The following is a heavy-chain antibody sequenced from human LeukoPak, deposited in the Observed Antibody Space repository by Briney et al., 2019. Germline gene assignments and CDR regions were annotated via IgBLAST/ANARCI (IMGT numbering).Heavy chain of an antibody. V-gene: IGHV4-34*01. D-gene: IGHD3-3*01. CDR2: INHSGST. Sequence: SETLSLTCAVYGGSFSGYYWSWIRQPPGKGLEWIGEINHSGSTNYNPSLKSRVTISVDTSKNQFSLKLSSVTAADTAVYYCARERRRELRFLERLPDYFDYWGQGTLVTVSS. CDR1: GGSFSGYY. J-gene: IGHJ4*02. CDR3: ARERRRELRFLERLPDYFDY.